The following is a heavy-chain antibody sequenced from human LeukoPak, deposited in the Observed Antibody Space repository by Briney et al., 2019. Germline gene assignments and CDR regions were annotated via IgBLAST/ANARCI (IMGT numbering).Heavy chain of an antibody. J-gene: IGHJ4*02. D-gene: IGHD1-26*01. CDR1: GFTFSSYG. CDR3: ASFVQMAGAYYFDY. CDR2: ISYDGSNK. V-gene: IGHV3-30*03. Sequence: GXSLRLSCAASGFTFSSYGMHWVRQAPGKGLEWVAVISYDGSNKYYADSVKGRFTISRDNSKNTLYLQMNSLRAEDTAVYYCASFVQMAGAYYFDYWGQGTLVTVSS.